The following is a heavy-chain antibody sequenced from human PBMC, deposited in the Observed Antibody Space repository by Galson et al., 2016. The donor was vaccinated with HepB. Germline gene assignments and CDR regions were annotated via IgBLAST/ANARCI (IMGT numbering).Heavy chain of an antibody. CDR3: ARVLLIESDYDWGYHYYGIDV. CDR1: GFTFSSYW. J-gene: IGHJ6*02. CDR2: IKHDGSEK. V-gene: IGHV3-7*01. D-gene: IGHD5-12*01. Sequence: LRLSCAASGFTFSSYWMSWVRQAPGKGLEWVASIKHDGSEKYYVDSVKGRFTISRDNAKNSLYLQMNSLRAEDTAVFYCARVLLIESDYDWGYHYYGIDVWGQGTTVTCSS.